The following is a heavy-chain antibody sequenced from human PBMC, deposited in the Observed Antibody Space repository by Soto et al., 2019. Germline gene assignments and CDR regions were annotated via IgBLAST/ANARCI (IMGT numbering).Heavy chain of an antibody. CDR2: IRSDGSQA. J-gene: IGHJ3*02. Sequence: GGSLRLSCSASGFTFGSYAMHWGRQAPGKGLEYVSAIRSDGSQAYYADSVKGRFTISRDNSKNTLYLHMSSLRAGDTAVYYCLRRRKLYHSSGHSEAFDIWGQGTMVTVSS. CDR1: GFTFGSYA. CDR3: LRRRKLYHSSGHSEAFDI. D-gene: IGHD2-2*02. V-gene: IGHV3-64D*06.